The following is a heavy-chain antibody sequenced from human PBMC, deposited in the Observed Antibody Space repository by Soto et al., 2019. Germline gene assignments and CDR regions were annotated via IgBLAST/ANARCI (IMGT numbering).Heavy chain of an antibody. V-gene: IGHV1-3*01. CDR3: VVSRGWWAFPY. J-gene: IGHJ4*02. CDR1: GYTITSYD. Sequence: ASVKVSCKASGYTITSYDMHWVRQAPGQRLEWMGRINVINGNAYYSQRFQGRATFTRDTSASTGYMELSSLISGDTAVYYCVVSRGWWAFPYWGQGTVVTVS. CDR2: INVINGNA. D-gene: IGHD6-19*01.